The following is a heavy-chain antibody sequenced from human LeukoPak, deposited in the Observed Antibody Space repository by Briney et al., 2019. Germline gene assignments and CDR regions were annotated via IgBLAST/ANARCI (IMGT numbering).Heavy chain of an antibody. CDR2: IYHSGST. V-gene: IGHV4-4*02. CDR3: ARVVGNTNFDS. J-gene: IGHJ4*02. CDR1: GASISGSGW. D-gene: IGHD2-21*01. Sequence: SGTLSLTCAVSGASISGSGWWSWVRQPPGKGLEWIGEIYHSGSTNYNSSLKSRVTISVDKSKSHFSLKVSSVTAADTAVYYCARVVGNTNFDSWGQGALVTVSS.